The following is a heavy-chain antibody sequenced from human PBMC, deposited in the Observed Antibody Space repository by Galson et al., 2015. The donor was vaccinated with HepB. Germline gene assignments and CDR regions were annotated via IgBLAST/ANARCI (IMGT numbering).Heavy chain of an antibody. D-gene: IGHD3-3*01. J-gene: IGHJ6*02. Sequence: SLRLSCAASGFTFSSYWMSWVRQAPGKGLEWVANIKQDGSEKYYVDSVKGRFTISRDNAKNSLYLQMNSLRAEDTAVYYCAREGIFGVVIILSGRDGMDVWGQGTTVTVSS. CDR1: GFTFSSYW. CDR2: IKQDGSEK. V-gene: IGHV3-7*03. CDR3: AREGIFGVVIILSGRDGMDV.